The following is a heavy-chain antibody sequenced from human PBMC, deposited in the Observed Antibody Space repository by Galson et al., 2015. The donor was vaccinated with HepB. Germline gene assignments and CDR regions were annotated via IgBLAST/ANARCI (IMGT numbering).Heavy chain of an antibody. V-gene: IGHV3-74*01. J-gene: IGHJ5*02. Sequence: SLRLSCAASGFTFSSYWMHWVRQAPGKGLVWVSRINSDGSSTSYADSVKGRFTISRDNAKNTLYLQMNSLSAEDTAVYYCARDHPPSYGSLVSNWFDPWGQGTLVTVSS. CDR1: GFTFSSYW. CDR3: ARDHPPSYGSLVSNWFDP. CDR2: INSDGSST. D-gene: IGHD5-18*01.